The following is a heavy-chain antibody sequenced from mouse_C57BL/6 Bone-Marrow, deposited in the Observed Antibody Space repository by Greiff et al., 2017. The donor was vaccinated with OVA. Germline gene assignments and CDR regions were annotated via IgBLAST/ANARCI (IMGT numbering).Heavy chain of an antibody. CDR1: GYTFTSYW. V-gene: IGHV1-59*01. CDR3: ARWAFAAWFAY. CDR2: IDPSDSYT. J-gene: IGHJ3*01. Sequence: VQLQQPGAELVRPGTSVKLSCKASGYTFTSYWMHWVKQRPGQGLEWIGVIDPSDSYTNYNQKFKGKATLTVDTSSSTAYMQLSSLTSEDSAVYYCARWAFAAWFAYWGQGTLVTVSA. D-gene: IGHD3-1*01.